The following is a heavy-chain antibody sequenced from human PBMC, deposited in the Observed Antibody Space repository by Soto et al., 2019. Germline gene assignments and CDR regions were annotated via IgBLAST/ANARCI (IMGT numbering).Heavy chain of an antibody. CDR3: ASIHEVVAAIFRAFDI. D-gene: IGHD2-15*01. Sequence: EVQLLESGGGLVQPGGSLRLSCAASGFTFSSYAMSWVHQAPGKGLEWVSAISGSGGSTYYADSVKGRFTISRDNSKNTLYLQMNSLRAEDTAVYYCASIHEVVAAIFRAFDIWGQGTMVTVSS. CDR2: ISGSGGST. V-gene: IGHV3-23*01. CDR1: GFTFSSYA. J-gene: IGHJ3*02.